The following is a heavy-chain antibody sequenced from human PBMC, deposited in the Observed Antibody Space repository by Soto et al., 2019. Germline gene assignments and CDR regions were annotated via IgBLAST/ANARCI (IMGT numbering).Heavy chain of an antibody. Sequence: QVQLVESGGGVVQPGMSLRLSCADSGFTFSEYDMHWVRQAPGKGLEWVALISYLGTKTDYADSVKGRFTNSRDNFKKAVSLQMESLRAEDSAVYFCARTDTGGTYFEFWGRGTLVTVSS. D-gene: IGHD3-16*01. CDR2: ISYLGTKT. CDR1: GFTFSEYD. J-gene: IGHJ4*02. V-gene: IGHV3-33*08. CDR3: ARTDTGGTYFEF.